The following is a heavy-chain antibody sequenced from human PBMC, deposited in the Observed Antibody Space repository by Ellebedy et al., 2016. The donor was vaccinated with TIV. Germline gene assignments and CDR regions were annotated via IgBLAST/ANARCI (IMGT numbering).Heavy chain of an antibody. J-gene: IGHJ4*02. CDR2: INPGTGNP. CDR1: GDTFTSYY. CDR3: AETAVATIDY. D-gene: IGHD5-12*01. Sequence: AASVKVSCKASGDTFTSYYIHWVRQAPGPGLEWTGIINPGTGNPSFAQKFQGRVTMTSDTSTSTVYMELTSLTSEDTAMFYCAETAVATIDYWGQGTLVTVSS. V-gene: IGHV1-46*01.